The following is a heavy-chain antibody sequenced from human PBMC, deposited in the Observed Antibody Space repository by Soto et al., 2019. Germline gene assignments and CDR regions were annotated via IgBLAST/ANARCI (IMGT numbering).Heavy chain of an antibody. D-gene: IGHD3-22*01. CDR2: ISGSGGST. J-gene: IGHJ6*02. Sequence: GGSLRLSCAASGFTFSSYAMSWVRQAPGKGLEWVSAISGSGGSTYYADSVKGRFTISRDNSKNTLYLQMNSLRAEDTAVYYCAKSNRGYYYDSSGYAGNNYYYGMDVWGQGTTVTVSS. CDR1: GFTFSSYA. V-gene: IGHV3-23*01. CDR3: AKSNRGYYYDSSGYAGNNYYYGMDV.